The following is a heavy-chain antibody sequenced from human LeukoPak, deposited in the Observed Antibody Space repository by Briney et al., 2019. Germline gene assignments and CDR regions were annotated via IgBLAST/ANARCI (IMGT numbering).Heavy chain of an antibody. J-gene: IGHJ6*02. CDR2: FDPEDGET. D-gene: IGHD5/OR15-5a*01. CDR3: ARGDSTNGMDV. V-gene: IGHV1-24*01. Sequence: ASVKVSCKVSGYTLTELSMHWVRQAPGKGLEWMGGFDPEDGETIYAQKFQGRVTITADESTSTAYMELSSLRSEDTAVYYCARGDSTNGMDVWGQGTTVTVSS. CDR1: GYTLTELS.